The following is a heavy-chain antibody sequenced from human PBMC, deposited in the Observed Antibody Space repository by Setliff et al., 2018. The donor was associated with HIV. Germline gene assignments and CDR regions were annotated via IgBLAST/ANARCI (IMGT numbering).Heavy chain of an antibody. Sequence: SETLSLTCTVSGASISSSSHHWAWIRQPPGKGLGYIGNIYYTGSTHHNPSLESRVATSVDTSKNQFSLKLTSVTAADTAVYYCARHRPWEVDVFDIWGQGTMVTVSS. D-gene: IGHD1-26*01. CDR3: ARHRPWEVDVFDI. V-gene: IGHV4-39*01. J-gene: IGHJ3*02. CDR1: GASISSSSHH. CDR2: IYYTGST.